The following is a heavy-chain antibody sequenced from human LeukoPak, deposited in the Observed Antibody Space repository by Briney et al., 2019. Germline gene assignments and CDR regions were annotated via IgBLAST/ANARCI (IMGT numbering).Heavy chain of an antibody. CDR3: TCNHGY. Sequence: PGGSLRLSCAASGFTFSNYGMHWVRQAPGKGLEWVAVIWYDGSDEYYAESVKGRFTIFRDNSKNMLYLQMNSLRAEDTGLYYCTCNHGYWGQGTLVTVSS. V-gene: IGHV3-33*01. CDR2: IWYDGSDE. CDR1: GFTFSNYG. D-gene: IGHD1-14*01. J-gene: IGHJ4*02.